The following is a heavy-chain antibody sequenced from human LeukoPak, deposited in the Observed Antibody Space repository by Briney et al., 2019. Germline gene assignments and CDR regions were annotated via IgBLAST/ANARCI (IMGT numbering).Heavy chain of an antibody. D-gene: IGHD3-10*01. Sequence: GGSLRLSCVASGFTFSSYAMSWVRQAPRKGLEWVSGISGSGSSTYYADSVKGRFTISRDSSKNTLYLQMNSLRAEDTAVYYCAKDDGFGTMGFDYWGQGTLVTVSS. J-gene: IGHJ4*02. CDR3: AKDDGFGTMGFDY. CDR2: ISGSGSST. CDR1: GFTFSSYA. V-gene: IGHV3-23*01.